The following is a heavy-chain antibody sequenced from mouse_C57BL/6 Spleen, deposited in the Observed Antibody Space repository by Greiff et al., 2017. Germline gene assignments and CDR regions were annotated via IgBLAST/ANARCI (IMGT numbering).Heavy chain of an antibody. CDR1: GYTFTSYC. V-gene: IGHV1-61*01. Sequence: VQLQQPGAELVRPGSSVKLSCKASGYTFTSYCMDWVKQSPGQGLEWIGNIYPSAGETNYNQKFKDKATLTVDKSSSTAYMQLRSLTSEDSAVYYCARDGGYCVNWYLDVWGTGTTVTVSS. D-gene: IGHD2-3*01. CDR2: IYPSAGET. CDR3: ARDGGYCVNWYLDV. J-gene: IGHJ1*03.